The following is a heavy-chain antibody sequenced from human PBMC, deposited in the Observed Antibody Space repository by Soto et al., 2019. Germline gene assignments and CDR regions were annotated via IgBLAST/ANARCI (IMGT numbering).Heavy chain of an antibody. CDR3: ARGRYGDY. V-gene: IGHV1-18*01. J-gene: IGHJ4*02. Sequence: QVHLVQSGAEVKKPGASVKVSCKGSGYAFTTYGITWVRQAPGQGLEWMGWISAHNGNTNYVQKLQGRVTVTRDTSTSTAYMELRSLRSDDTAVYYCARGRYGDYWGQRALVTVSS. CDR2: ISAHNGNT. CDR1: GYAFTTYG. D-gene: IGHD1-1*01.